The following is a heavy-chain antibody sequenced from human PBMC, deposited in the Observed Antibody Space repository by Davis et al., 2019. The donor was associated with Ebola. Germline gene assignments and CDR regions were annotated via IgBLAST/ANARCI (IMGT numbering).Heavy chain of an antibody. V-gene: IGHV4-59*04. CDR2: FYHSGNS. J-gene: IGHJ4*02. CDR3: ARVGGGFSLVDH. CDR1: RGSISSYY. Sequence: MPSEPLSLTCPVPRGSISSYYWSWIRQPPGKGLEWIGTFYHSGNSYYNPSLKSRLTMSVDTSKNQFSLKLRSVTAADTAVYKCARVGGGFSLVDHWGQGTLVTVSS. D-gene: IGHD1-26*01.